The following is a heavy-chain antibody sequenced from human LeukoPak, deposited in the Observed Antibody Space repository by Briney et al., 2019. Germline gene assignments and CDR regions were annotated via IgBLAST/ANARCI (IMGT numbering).Heavy chain of an antibody. CDR2: LSGSGSST. V-gene: IGHV3-23*01. J-gene: IGHJ4*02. CDR3: AKGRAGNYYYDSSDY. D-gene: IGHD3-22*01. Sequence: PGGSLRLSCAASGFTFSSYAMSWVRQAPGKGLEWLSALSGSGSSTNYAASVTGRFTISRDNSKNTLYLQINSLRAEDTAVYYCAKGRAGNYYYDSSDYWGQGTLVTVSS. CDR1: GFTFSSYA.